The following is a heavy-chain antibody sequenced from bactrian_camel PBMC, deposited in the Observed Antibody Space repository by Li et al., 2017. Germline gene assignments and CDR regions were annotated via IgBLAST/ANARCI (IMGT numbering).Heavy chain of an antibody. Sequence: HVQLVESGGGSVQAGGSLNLSCAFSPYTPCPYDMTWYRQAPGKEREFVAIILQGGTRRYADSVKDRFTIAHDNAENTVSLQMNVSRPEDTAMYYCAARKVARGSHFSLGRAPALRRDEYNFWGQGTQVTVS. V-gene: IGHV3S53*01. J-gene: IGHJ4*01. CDR2: ILQGGTR. CDR3: AARKVARGSHFSLGRAPALRRDEYNF. CDR1: PYTPCPYD. D-gene: IGHD2*01.